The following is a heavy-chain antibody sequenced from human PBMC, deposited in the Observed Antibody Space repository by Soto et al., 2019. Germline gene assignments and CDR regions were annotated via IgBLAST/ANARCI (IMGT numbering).Heavy chain of an antibody. CDR1: GFTISNYI. J-gene: IGHJ4*02. D-gene: IGHD3-10*01. Sequence: QVQLVESGGGVVQPGRSLRLSCAASGFTISNYIMHWVRQAPGKGLEWVAMILHDGNNKYYADSVKGRFTISRDNSKNTLYRQMNSLRTEDTAMYYCARDDEDGSYCDLGYWGQGTLVTVSS. CDR3: ARDDEDGSYCDLGY. V-gene: IGHV3-30-3*01. CDR2: ILHDGNNK.